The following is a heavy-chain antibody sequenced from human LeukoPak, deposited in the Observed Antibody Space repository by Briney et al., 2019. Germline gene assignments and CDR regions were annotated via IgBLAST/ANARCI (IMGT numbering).Heavy chain of an antibody. CDR1: GGSFSGDH. D-gene: IGHD5/OR15-5a*01. V-gene: IGHV4-34*01. CDR2: INHSGST. CDR3: ARRLGFLRPFDY. J-gene: IGHJ4*02. Sequence: SETLSLTCAIYGGSFSGDHWNWIRQSPGKGLEWIGEINHSGSTNYTPSLKSRVTISVDASKNQFSLNLRSMTAADTAVYYCARRLGFLRPFDYWGQGTLVTVSS.